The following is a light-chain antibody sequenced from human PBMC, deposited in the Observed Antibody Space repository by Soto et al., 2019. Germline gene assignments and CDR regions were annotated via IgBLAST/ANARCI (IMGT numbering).Light chain of an antibody. CDR3: QQYNSNSGYT. J-gene: IGKJ2*01. V-gene: IGKV1-5*03. CDR2: KAS. CDR1: QSISSW. Sequence: DIQMTQSPSTLSASVGDRVTIACRASQSISSWLAWYQQKPGNAPRLLIYKASNLESGVPSRFSGRGSGTEFTLTISSLQPDDFATYYCQQYNSNSGYTFGQGTKLEIK.